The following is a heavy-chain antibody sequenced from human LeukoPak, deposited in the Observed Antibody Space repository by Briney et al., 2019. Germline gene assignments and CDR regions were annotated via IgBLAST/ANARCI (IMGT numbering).Heavy chain of an antibody. J-gene: IGHJ4*02. Sequence: GESLKISCKGSGYSFTSYWIGWVRQMPGKGLEWMGIIYPGDSYTRYSPSFQGRVTISADKSISTAYLQWSSLKASDIAMYYCARSVGYHDSSGYPFDYWGQGTLVTVSS. CDR2: IYPGDSYT. V-gene: IGHV5-51*01. CDR3: ARSVGYHDSSGYPFDY. CDR1: GYSFTSYW. D-gene: IGHD3-22*01.